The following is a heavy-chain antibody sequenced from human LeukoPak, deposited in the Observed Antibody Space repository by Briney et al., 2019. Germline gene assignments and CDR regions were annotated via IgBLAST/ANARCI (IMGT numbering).Heavy chain of an antibody. V-gene: IGHV1-24*01. Sequence: ASVKVSCKVSGYTLTELSMHWVRQAPGKGLEWMGGFDPEDGETIYAQKFQGRVTMTEDTSTDTAYMELSSLRSEDTAVYYCARDGNPVTSVLYNWFDPWGQGTLVTVSS. CDR1: GYTLTELS. CDR3: ARDGNPVTSVLYNWFDP. CDR2: FDPEDGET. J-gene: IGHJ5*02. D-gene: IGHD4-17*01.